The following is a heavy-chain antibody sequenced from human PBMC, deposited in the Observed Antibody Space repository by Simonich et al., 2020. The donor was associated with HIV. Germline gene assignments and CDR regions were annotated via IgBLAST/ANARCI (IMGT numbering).Heavy chain of an antibody. CDR2: INHSGST. D-gene: IGHD1-26*01. Sequence: QVQLQQWGAGLLKPSETLSLTCAVYGGSFSGYFWSWIRQPPGRGLEWIAEINHSGSTNYNPALKRRLTISVDTSKNQFSLKLSSVTAADTAVYYCARHRRVGATTGDAFDIWGQGTMVTVSS. CDR3: ARHRRVGATTGDAFDI. V-gene: IGHV4-34*01. CDR1: GGSFSGYF. J-gene: IGHJ3*02.